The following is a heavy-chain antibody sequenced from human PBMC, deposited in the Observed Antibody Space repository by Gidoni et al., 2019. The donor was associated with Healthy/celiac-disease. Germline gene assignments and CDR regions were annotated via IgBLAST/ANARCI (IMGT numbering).Heavy chain of an antibody. V-gene: IGHV3-30-3*01. CDR1: GFTFSSYA. CDR2: ISYDGSNK. J-gene: IGHJ4*02. D-gene: IGHD2-15*01. Sequence: QVQLVGSGGGVVQPGRSLRLSCAASGFTFSSYAMPWVRQAPGKGLEWVAVISYDGSNKYYADSVKGRFTISRDNSKNTLYLQMNSLRAEDTAVYYCAGISLTHPRADRRGDFDYWGQGTLVTVSS. CDR3: AGISLTHPRADRRGDFDY.